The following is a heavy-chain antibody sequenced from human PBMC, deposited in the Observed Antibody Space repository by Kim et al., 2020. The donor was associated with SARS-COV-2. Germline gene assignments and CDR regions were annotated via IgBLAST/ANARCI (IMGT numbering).Heavy chain of an antibody. J-gene: IGHJ5*02. CDR2: VDHSGTT. CDR3: ARGVSSAWTLRAWFDP. Sequence: SETLSLTCVVSGASISSSSCWSWVRQPPGKGLEWIGEVDHSGTTSYNVSLKSRVTISVDKSKNQFSLRLSSVSAAATAVYYCARGVSSAWTLRAWFDPWGQGTLVTVS. CDR1: GASISSSSC. D-gene: IGHD3-22*01. V-gene: IGHV4-4*02.